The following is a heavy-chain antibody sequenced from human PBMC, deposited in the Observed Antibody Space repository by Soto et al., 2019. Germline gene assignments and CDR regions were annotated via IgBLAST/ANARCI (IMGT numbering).Heavy chain of an antibody. J-gene: IGHJ6*02. CDR2: IIPIFGTA. D-gene: IGHD4-4*01. Sequence: QVQLVQSGAEVKKPGSSVKVSCKASGGTFSNYAISWVRQAPGQGLEWMGEIIPIFGTADYAQKFQGRATITADESTSTPYMEMSSLRSEDTAVYYCVIHSNGKNPSYYYYDMDFWGQGTTVTVSS. CDR3: VIHSNGKNPSYYYYDMDF. V-gene: IGHV1-69*12. CDR1: GGTFSNYA.